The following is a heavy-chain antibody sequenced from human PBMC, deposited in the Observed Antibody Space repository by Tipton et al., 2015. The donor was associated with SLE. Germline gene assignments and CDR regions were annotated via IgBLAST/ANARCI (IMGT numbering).Heavy chain of an antibody. Sequence: TLSLTCTVSGGSISSYYWSWIRQPPGKGLEWIGYIHYSGSTNYNPSLKSRVTISVDTSKNQFSLKLSSVTAADTAVYYCARDRVPYSSGCFDIWGQGTMVTVSS. V-gene: IGHV4-59*01. CDR1: GGSISSYY. J-gene: IGHJ3*02. D-gene: IGHD6-19*01. CDR2: IHYSGST. CDR3: ARDRVPYSSGCFDI.